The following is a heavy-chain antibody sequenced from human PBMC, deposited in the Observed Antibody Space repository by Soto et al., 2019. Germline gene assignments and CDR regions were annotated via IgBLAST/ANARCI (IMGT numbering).Heavy chain of an antibody. CDR2: INHSGST. D-gene: IGHD6-19*01. V-gene: IGHV4-34*01. CDR1: GGSFSGYY. Sequence: PSGTLSLSCAVYGGSFSGYYWSWIRHPPGKGLEWIGEINHSGSTNYNPSLKSRITISVDTSKNQLSMKMSYVTDAVAAVYSCARGSSGSLFNIWGQGKMVT. CDR3: ARGSSGSLFNI. J-gene: IGHJ3*02.